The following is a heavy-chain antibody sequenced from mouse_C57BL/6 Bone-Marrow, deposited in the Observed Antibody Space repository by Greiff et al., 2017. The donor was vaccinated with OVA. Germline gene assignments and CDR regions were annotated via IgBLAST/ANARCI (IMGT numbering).Heavy chain of an antibody. CDR3: ARIGAPWTLGVDY. Sequence: VQLQQSGAELVKPGASVKISCKASGYAFSSYWMNWVKQRPGKGLEWIGQIYPGDGDTNYNGKFKGKATLTADKSSSTAYMQLSSLTSEDSAVYFCARIGAPWTLGVDYWGQGTTLTVSS. CDR2: IYPGDGDT. V-gene: IGHV1-80*01. J-gene: IGHJ2*01. D-gene: IGHD3-1*01. CDR1: GYAFSSYW.